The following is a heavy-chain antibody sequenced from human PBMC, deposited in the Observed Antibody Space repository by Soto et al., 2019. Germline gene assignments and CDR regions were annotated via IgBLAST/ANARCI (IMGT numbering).Heavy chain of an antibody. D-gene: IGHD2-2*01. CDR1: GYTSADFG. V-gene: IGHV1-18*04. CDR2: VSGNNGAS. CDR3: VRDQKYFRVNGNWFDS. Sequence: ASVKISCKASGYTSADFGISWVRQAPGQGLEWMGWVSGNNGASNPAPKVQGRITMTLDTSTGVSYMALRSLRSDDTAIYYCVRDQKYFRVNGNWFDSWGQGTFVTVSS. J-gene: IGHJ5*01.